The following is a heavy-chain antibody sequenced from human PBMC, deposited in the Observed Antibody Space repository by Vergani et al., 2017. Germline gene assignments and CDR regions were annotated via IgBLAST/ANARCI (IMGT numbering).Heavy chain of an antibody. CDR2: ISGSGGST. CDR3: AKGSSAGEQQLVVQSYYYYYMDV. CDR1: GFTFSSYA. Sequence: EVQLLESGGGLVQPGGSLRLSCAASGFTFSSYAMSWVRQAPGKGLEWVSAISGSGGSTYSADSVKGRFTISRDNSKNTLYLQMNSLRAEDTAVYYCAKGSSAGEQQLVVQSYYYYYMDVWGKGTTVTVSS. V-gene: IGHV3-23*01. J-gene: IGHJ6*03. D-gene: IGHD6-13*01.